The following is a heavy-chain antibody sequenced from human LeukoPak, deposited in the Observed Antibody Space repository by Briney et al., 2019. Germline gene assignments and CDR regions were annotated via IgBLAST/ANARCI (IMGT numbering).Heavy chain of an antibody. CDR1: GFSFSDYG. J-gene: IGHJ4*02. V-gene: IGHV3-30*02. CDR3: VKDRALYGSGSYNYFDH. Sequence: HPRGSLRLSCAASGFSFSDYGMHWVRQAPGKGLEWVASVWYDGSNEKYADSVKGRFTISRDNSKNTLYLQMNSLSGDDAAVYYCVKDRALYGSGSYNYFDHWGQGTLVTVSS. D-gene: IGHD3-10*01. CDR2: VWYDGSNE.